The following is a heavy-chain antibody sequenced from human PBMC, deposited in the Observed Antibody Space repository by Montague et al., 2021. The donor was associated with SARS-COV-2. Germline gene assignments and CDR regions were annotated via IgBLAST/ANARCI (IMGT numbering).Heavy chain of an antibody. V-gene: IGHV4-59*01. CDR3: ARGSSGPDAFDI. CDR2: IYYSGST. D-gene: IGHD2-8*02. Sequence: SETLSLTCTVSGGSTSSYYWGWIRQPPGKGLEWIGYIYYSGSTNXXPSLKSRVTISLDTSKNQFSLKLNSVTAADTAVYYCARGSSGPDAFDIWGQGTMVTVSS. CDR1: GGSTSSYY. J-gene: IGHJ3*02.